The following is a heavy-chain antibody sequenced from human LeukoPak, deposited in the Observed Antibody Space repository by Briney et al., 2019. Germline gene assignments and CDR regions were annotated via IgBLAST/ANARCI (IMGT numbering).Heavy chain of an antibody. CDR1: GYTFTSYG. V-gene: IGHV1-18*01. Sequence: GASVKVSCKASGYTFTSYGISWVRQAPGQGLEWMGWISAYNGNTNYAQKLQGRVTMTTDTSTSTAYMELRSLRSEDTAVYYCARVLRFFNYYYYYMDVWGKGTTVTVSS. D-gene: IGHD3-3*01. CDR2: ISAYNGNT. J-gene: IGHJ6*03. CDR3: ARVLRFFNYYYYYMDV.